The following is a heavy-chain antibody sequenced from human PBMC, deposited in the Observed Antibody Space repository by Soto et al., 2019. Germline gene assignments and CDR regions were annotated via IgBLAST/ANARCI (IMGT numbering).Heavy chain of an antibody. CDR3: AKGKSTGDIDWFDP. D-gene: IGHD3-10*01. Sequence: PGGSLRLSCTASGFTLQNYAMAWVRQAPGKGLEWVSTLIGGHYGTAYSYSVKGRFTVSRDNSKNCPYLQMNSLGVEDTAMYFCAKGKSTGDIDWFDPWGQGSLVTVSS. CDR1: GFTLQNYA. V-gene: IGHV3-23*01. CDR2: LIGGHYGT. J-gene: IGHJ5*02.